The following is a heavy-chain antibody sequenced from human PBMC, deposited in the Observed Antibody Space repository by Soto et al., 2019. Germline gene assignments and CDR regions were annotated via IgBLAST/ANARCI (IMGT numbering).Heavy chain of an antibody. CDR2: IKHSVST. J-gene: IGHJ6*02. V-gene: IGHV4-34*01. Sequence: PGKKLEWIGAIKHSVSTNYTQALKIRVTISVETSKNQFSLKLSSLTAADTSVYYCARPIPRDYYYYRIDVWGQGPTV. CDR3: ARPIPRDYYYYRIDV.